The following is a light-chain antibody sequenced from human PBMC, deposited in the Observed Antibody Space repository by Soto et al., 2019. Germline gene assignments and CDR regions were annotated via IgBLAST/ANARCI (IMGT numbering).Light chain of an antibody. CDR2: EVN. J-gene: IGLJ1*01. V-gene: IGLV2-18*02. Sequence: QSALTQPPSVSGSPGQSVIISCTGTSSDVGTYNRVSWYQQPPGTAPKLMIFEVNNRPAGVPDRFSGSKSGNTASLTISGLQAEDEAVYYCRSYTSSSTYVFGTGTKLTVL. CDR1: SSDVGTYNR. CDR3: RSYTSSSTYV.